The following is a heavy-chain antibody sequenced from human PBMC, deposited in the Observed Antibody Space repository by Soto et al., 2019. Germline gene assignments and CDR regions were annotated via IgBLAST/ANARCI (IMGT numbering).Heavy chain of an antibody. CDR1: GFTFGTSA. CDR2: IVDGTGNT. CDR3: AADREPTDPYKWVDP. Sequence: GASVKVSCKASGFTFGTSAIQWVRQTRGHRLEWIGWIVDGTGNTNYAQKFQERVTITRDMSTSTTYMELDSLISEDTAVYYCAADREPTDPYKWVDPWGQGTLVTVSS. V-gene: IGHV1-58*02. D-gene: IGHD1-1*01. J-gene: IGHJ5*02.